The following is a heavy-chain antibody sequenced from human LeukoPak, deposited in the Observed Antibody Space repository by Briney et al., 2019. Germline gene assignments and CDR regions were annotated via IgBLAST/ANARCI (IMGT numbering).Heavy chain of an antibody. CDR3: ARDYAETDDAFDI. CDR1: GGSISSSSYY. CDR2: IYYSGST. J-gene: IGHJ3*02. Sequence: PSETLSLTCTVSGGSISSSSYYWGWIRQPPGKGLEWIGSIYYSGSTYYNPSLKSRVTISVDTSKNQFSLKLSSVTAADTAVYYCARDYAETDDAFDIWGQGTMVTVSS. D-gene: IGHD4-17*01. V-gene: IGHV4-39*07.